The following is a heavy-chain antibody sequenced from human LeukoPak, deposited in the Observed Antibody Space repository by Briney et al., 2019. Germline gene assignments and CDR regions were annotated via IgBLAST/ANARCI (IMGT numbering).Heavy chain of an antibody. CDR2: ISGDGDST. Sequence: GGSLRLSCAASGFTFDDYVMHWVRQGPGKGLEWVSLISGDGDSTRYADSVKGRFTISRDNIKNSLYLQMNSLRTEDTAFYYCVKDMRCRGGDCYGPGDYWGQGTLVTVSP. J-gene: IGHJ4*02. CDR3: VKDMRCRGGDCYGPGDY. D-gene: IGHD2-21*02. V-gene: IGHV3-43*02. CDR1: GFTFDDYV.